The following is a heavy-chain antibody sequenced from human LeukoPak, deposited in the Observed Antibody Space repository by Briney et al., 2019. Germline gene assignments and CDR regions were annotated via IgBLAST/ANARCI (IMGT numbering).Heavy chain of an antibody. CDR2: ISYDGSNK. Sequence: GRSLRLSCAASRFTFESYTMHWDRQAPGKGLEWVAVISYDGSNKYYADSVKGRFTISRDNSKNTLYLQMNSLRAEDTAVYYCANLAVAGNLDYWGQGTLVTVSS. J-gene: IGHJ4*02. D-gene: IGHD6-19*01. V-gene: IGHV3-30*04. CDR1: RFTFESYT. CDR3: ANLAVAGNLDY.